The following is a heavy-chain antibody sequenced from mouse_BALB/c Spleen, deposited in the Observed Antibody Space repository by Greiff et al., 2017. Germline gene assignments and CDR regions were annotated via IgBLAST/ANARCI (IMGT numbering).Heavy chain of an antibody. Sequence: EVQVVESGGGLVQPGGSRKLSCAASGFTFSSFGMHWVRQAPEKGLEWVAYISSGSSTIYYADTVKGRFTISRDNPKNTLFLQMTSLRSEDTAMYYCARSLGYFDYWGQGTTLTVSS. CDR1: GFTFSSFG. V-gene: IGHV5-17*02. J-gene: IGHJ2*01. CDR2: ISSGSSTI. CDR3: ARSLGYFDY. D-gene: IGHD4-1*01.